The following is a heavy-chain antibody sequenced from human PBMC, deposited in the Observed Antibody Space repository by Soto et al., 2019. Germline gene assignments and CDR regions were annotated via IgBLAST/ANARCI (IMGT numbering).Heavy chain of an antibody. CDR1: GFNFSDFY. Sequence: QVQLVESGGALVKPGGSLRLSCAASGFNFSDFYISWIRQAPGKGLEWVSFISATGETIYYAESVKGRFTISRYNAQKPPVLQMKSLRDEDPDIWYCASQLQASRRKYYVNFWGQGNLVSVSS. V-gene: IGHV3-11*01. CDR3: ASQLQASRRKYYVNF. D-gene: IGHD1-26*01. J-gene: IGHJ4*02. CDR2: ISATGETI.